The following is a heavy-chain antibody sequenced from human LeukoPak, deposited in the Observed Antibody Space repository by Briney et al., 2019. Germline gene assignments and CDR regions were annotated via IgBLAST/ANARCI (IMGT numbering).Heavy chain of an antibody. V-gene: IGHV3-21*04. D-gene: IGHD6-13*01. CDR2: FNHVGGAI. CDR1: KLTFGNYS. Sequence: PGGSLRLSCSNPKLTFGNYSLTWVRQAPGMGLEWVSSFNHVGGAIYYADSVRGRFTISSDNPKNSLFLEMTSLRVEDTAVYFCAKGGHQLDTRLEYFDYWGQGTLVTVSS. J-gene: IGHJ4*02. CDR3: AKGGHQLDTRLEYFDY.